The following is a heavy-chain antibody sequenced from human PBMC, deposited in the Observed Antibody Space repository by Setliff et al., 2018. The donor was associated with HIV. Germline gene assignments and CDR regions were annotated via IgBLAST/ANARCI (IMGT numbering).Heavy chain of an antibody. Sequence: ASVKVSCKASGYTFTSYSPNWVRQAPGQGLEWMGWISVYNGNINYAQKLQGRATMTTDTSTSTAYMELRSLRSDDTAVYYCARDSEPGIAVAGADAFDIWGQGTMVTVSS. CDR3: ARDSEPGIAVAGADAFDI. V-gene: IGHV1-18*01. J-gene: IGHJ3*02. D-gene: IGHD6-19*01. CDR1: GYTFTSYS. CDR2: ISVYNGNI.